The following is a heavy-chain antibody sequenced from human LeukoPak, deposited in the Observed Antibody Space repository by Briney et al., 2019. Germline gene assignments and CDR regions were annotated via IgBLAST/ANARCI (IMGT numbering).Heavy chain of an antibody. V-gene: IGHV3-30*18. CDR3: AKEGAVSQWAFDI. CDR1: GFTFSRYG. Sequence: GGSLRLSCAASGFTFSRYGMHWVRQAPGKGLEWVAVISDDGSTEYYADSVKGRFTISRDNSKNTLYLQMNSLRVEDTAVYYCAKEGAVSQWAFDIWGRGTLVTVSS. J-gene: IGHJ3*02. D-gene: IGHD6-19*01. CDR2: ISDDGSTE.